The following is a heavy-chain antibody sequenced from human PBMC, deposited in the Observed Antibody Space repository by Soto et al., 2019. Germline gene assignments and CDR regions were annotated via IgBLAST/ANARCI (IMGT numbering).Heavy chain of an antibody. J-gene: IGHJ4*02. D-gene: IGHD7-27*01. CDR1: GYTFSSYA. CDR2: INAGYGNT. CDR3: ARDTGDGTFDF. Sequence: ASVKVSCKASGYTFSSYAMHWVRQAPGQRLEWMGWINAGYGNTKSSQKFQDRVTISRDTSASTAYMEPTSLRSEDTAVYYCARDTGDGTFDFWGQGTLVTVSS. V-gene: IGHV1-3*01.